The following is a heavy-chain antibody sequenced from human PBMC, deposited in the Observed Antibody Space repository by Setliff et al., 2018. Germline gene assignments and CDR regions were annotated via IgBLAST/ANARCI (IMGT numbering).Heavy chain of an antibody. CDR1: GGSFSDYY. D-gene: IGHD3-16*01. J-gene: IGHJ4*02. V-gene: IGHV4-34*10. CDR3: ARVRLIQGYYEFDY. Sequence: PSETLSLTCTVYGGSFSDYYWGWIRQPPGKGLEWIAEINHSGSTNYNPSLKSRVAMSVDTSKNQFSLKVRSATAADTAVYYCARVRLIQGYYEFDYWGQGTLVTVSS. CDR2: INHSGST.